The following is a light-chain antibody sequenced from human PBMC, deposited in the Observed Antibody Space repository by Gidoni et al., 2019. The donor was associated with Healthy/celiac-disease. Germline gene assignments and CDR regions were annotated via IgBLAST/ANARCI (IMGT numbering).Light chain of an antibody. CDR2: YNN. CDR1: SSNIVNNY. J-gene: IGLJ3*02. V-gene: IGLV1-51*01. Sequence: QSVLTQSPYVSAAPGQKVTISCSGSSSNIVNNYVSGYQQLPGTAPNLLIYYNNKRPSGIPARFSGSQSGTSATLGITALQTGDEADYYYGTWDSSLSAGWVFGGGTKLTVL. CDR3: GTWDSSLSAGWV.